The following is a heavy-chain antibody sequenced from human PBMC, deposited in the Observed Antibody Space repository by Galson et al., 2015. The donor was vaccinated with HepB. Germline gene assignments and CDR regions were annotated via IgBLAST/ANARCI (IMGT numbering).Heavy chain of an antibody. CDR3: ARGRYCSGGRCYDKAFDI. CDR1: GFTFSRYA. CDR2: INHAGST. Sequence: LRLSCAASGFTFSRYAMTWVRQAPGKGLEWIGEINHAGSTKYKSSLRSRLTISVNRSKKQLSLDVNAVTAADTAVYYCARGRYCSGGRCYDKAFDIWGQGTVVTVSS. D-gene: IGHD2-15*01. J-gene: IGHJ3*02. V-gene: IGHV4-34*01.